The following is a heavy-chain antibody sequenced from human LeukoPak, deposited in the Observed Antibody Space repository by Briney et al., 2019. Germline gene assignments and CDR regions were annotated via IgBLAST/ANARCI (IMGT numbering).Heavy chain of an antibody. J-gene: IGHJ4*02. CDR1: GFTFSSYA. CDR3: AKDPSGASIVRYFDY. D-gene: IGHD3-16*02. Sequence: GGSLRLSCAASGFTFSSYAMSWVRQAPGKGLEWVSVISGSGASTFYADSVKGRFSISRVNSKNTLYLQMNSLRAEDTAVYYCAKDPSGASIVRYFDYWGQGTLVIVSS. CDR2: ISGSGAST. V-gene: IGHV3-23*01.